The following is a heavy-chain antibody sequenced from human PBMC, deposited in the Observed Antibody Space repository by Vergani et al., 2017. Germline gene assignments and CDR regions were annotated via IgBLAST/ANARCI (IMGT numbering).Heavy chain of an antibody. D-gene: IGHD1-7*01. CDR1: GGSFSGYY. CDR3: ARESIVPMAWNYGPNYYYYGMDV. V-gene: IGHV4-34*01. CDR2: INHSGST. J-gene: IGHJ6*02. Sequence: QVQLQESGPGLVKPSETLSLTCAVYGGSFSGYYWSWIRQPPGKGLEWIGEINHSGSTNYNPSLKSRVTISVDTSKNQFSLKLSSVTAADTAVYYCARESIVPMAWNYGPNYYYYGMDVWGQGTTVTVSS.